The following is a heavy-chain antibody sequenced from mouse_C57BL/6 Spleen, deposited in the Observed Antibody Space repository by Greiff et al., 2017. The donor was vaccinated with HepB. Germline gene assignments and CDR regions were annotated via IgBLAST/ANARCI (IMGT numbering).Heavy chain of an antibody. D-gene: IGHD2-1*01. CDR1: GFTFSSYA. V-gene: IGHV5-4*03. CDR2: ISDGGSYT. J-gene: IGHJ4*01. CDR3: AVTTRYAMDY. Sequence: DVMLVESGGGLVKPGGSLKLSCAASGFTFSSYAMSWVRQTPEKRLEWVATISDGGSYTYYPDNVKGRFTISRDNAKNNLYLQMSHLKSEDTAMYYCAVTTRYAMDYWGQGTSVTVSS.